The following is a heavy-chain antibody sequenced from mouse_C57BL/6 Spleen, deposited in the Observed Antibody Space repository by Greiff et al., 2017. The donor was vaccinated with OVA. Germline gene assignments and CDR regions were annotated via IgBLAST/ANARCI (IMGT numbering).Heavy chain of an antibody. CDR1: GYTFTSYW. V-gene: IGHV1-52*01. CDR3: ARWTTVVADWYFDV. CDR2: IDPSDSET. J-gene: IGHJ1*03. D-gene: IGHD1-1*01. Sequence: QVQLQQPGAELVRPGSSVKLSCKASGYTFTSYWMHWVKQRPIQGLEWIGNIDPSDSETHYNQKFKDKATLTVDKSSSTAYMQLSSLTSEDSAVYYWARWTTVVADWYFDVWGTGTTVTVSS.